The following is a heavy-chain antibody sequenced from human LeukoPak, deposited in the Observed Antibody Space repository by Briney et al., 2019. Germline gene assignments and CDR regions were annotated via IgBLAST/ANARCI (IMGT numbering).Heavy chain of an antibody. CDR1: GGTFSSHA. J-gene: IGHJ3*02. CDR2: IIPIFGIA. Sequence: ASVKVSCKASGGTFSSHAISWVRQAPGQGLEWMGRIIPIFGIANYAQKFQGRVTITADKSTSTAYMELSSLRSEDTAAYYCVVVAATGDAFDIWGQGTMVTVSS. D-gene: IGHD2-15*01. V-gene: IGHV1-69*04. CDR3: VVVAATGDAFDI.